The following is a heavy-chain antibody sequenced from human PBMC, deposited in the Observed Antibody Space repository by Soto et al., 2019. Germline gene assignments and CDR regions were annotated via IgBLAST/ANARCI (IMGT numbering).Heavy chain of an antibody. CDR1: GFSLSTSGVG. V-gene: IGHV2-5*01. CDR3: AHSYSSGWGSSEYFQH. Sequence: SCPTLVNPTQTLTLTCTFSGFSLSTSGVGXGWIRQPPGKALEWLALIYWNDDKRYSPSLKSRLTITKDTSKNQVVLTMTNMDPVDTATYYCAHSYSSGWGSSEYFQHWGQGTLVTVSS. J-gene: IGHJ1*01. CDR2: IYWNDDK. D-gene: IGHD6-19*01.